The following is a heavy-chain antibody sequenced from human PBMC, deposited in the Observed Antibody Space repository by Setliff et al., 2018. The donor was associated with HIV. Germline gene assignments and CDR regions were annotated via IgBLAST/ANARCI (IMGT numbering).Heavy chain of an antibody. CDR3: VTSEPYNSSPFH. V-gene: IGHV1-2*06. J-gene: IGHJ4*02. Sequence: VASVKVSCKASGYTFTGYFIHWVRQAPGQGLQWMGRINPNIGSTNYAQNFQGRATMTRDTSVNTAFMELSNLRSDDTAVYYCVTSEPYNSSPFHWGQGTLVTVSS. CDR1: GYTFTGYF. CDR2: INPNIGST. D-gene: IGHD6-13*01.